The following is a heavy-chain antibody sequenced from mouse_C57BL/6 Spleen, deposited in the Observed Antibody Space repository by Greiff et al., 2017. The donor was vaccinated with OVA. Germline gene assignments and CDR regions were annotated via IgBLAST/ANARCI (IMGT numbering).Heavy chain of an antibody. V-gene: IGHV1-52*01. D-gene: IGHD1-1*01. CDR1: GYTFTSYW. Sequence: QVQLQQPGAELVRPGSSVKLSCKASGYTFTSYWMHWVKQRPIQGLEWIGNIDPSDSETQYNQKFKDKATLTVEKSSSTAYMQLSSLTSGDSAVYYCAKSSGSSAKGYWGQGTSVTVSS. J-gene: IGHJ4*01. CDR2: IDPSDSET. CDR3: AKSSGSSAKGY.